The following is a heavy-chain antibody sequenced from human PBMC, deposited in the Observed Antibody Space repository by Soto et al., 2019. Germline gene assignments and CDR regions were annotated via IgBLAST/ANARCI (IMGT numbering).Heavy chain of an antibody. J-gene: IGHJ4*02. CDR2: IWYDGSNK. V-gene: IGHV3-33*01. CDR3: ATSGPIYGDYGGFDY. CDR1: GFTFSSYG. D-gene: IGHD4-17*01. Sequence: GGSLRLSCAASGFTFSSYGMHWVRQAPGKGLEWVAVIWYDGSNKYYADSVKGRFTISRDNSKNTLYLQMNSLRAVDTAVYYCATSGPIYGDYGGFDYWGQGTLVTVSS.